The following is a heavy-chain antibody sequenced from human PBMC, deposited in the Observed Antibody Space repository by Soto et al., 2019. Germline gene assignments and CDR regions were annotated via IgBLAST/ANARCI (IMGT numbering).Heavy chain of an antibody. CDR2: IYFTGSA. J-gene: IGHJ5*02. CDR1: GDSITSGGYY. Sequence: QVQLRESGPGLVKPSQALSLVCSVSGDSITSGGYYWTWLRQRPGKGLEWIGYIYFTGSAYYNPSLKSRMTMSVDTSKNQSSLRLSAVTAADTAFYYCARERVLRSGWFDPWGQGTLVTVSS. V-gene: IGHV4-31*03. CDR3: ARERVLRSGWFDP. D-gene: IGHD1-26*01.